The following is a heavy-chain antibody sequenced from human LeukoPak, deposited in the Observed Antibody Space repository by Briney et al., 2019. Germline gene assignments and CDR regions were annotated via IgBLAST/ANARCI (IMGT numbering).Heavy chain of an antibody. CDR3: ARDKTTVTTFYYYYMDV. CDR1: GYTFTGYY. J-gene: IGHJ6*03. V-gene: IGHV1-2*02. D-gene: IGHD4-17*01. Sequence: ASVKVSCKASGYTFTGYYMHWVRQAPGQGLEWMGWINPNSGGTNYAQKFQGRVTMTRDTSISTAYMELSRLRSADTAVYYCARDKTTVTTFYYYYMDVWGKGTTVTVSS. CDR2: INPNSGGT.